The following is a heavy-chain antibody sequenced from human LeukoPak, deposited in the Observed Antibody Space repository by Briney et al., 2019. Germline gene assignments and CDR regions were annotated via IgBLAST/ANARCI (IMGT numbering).Heavy chain of an antibody. CDR3: ARVTGVRYYYYYYGMDV. D-gene: IGHD1-14*01. Sequence: SETLSLTCTVSGGSISSYYWSWIRQPPGKGLEWIGYIYYSGSTNYNPSLKSRVTISVDTSKNQFSLKLSSVTAADPAVYYCARVTGVRYYYYYYGMDVWGQGTTVTVSS. CDR1: GGSISSYY. CDR2: IYYSGST. J-gene: IGHJ6*02. V-gene: IGHV4-59*01.